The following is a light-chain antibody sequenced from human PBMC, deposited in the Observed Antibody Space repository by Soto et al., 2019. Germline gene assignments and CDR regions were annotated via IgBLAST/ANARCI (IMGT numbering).Light chain of an antibody. CDR1: QSISSY. J-gene: IGKJ1*01. V-gene: IGKV1-39*01. CDR3: QQSYITPLT. CDR2: AAS. Sequence: IQMTQSTSSLSASVGDRVTITCRASQSISSYLNWYQQKPGKAPKLLIYAASSLQSGVPSRFSGSGSGTDFTLTTSSLQPEDFATYYCQQSYITPLTFCQGSKV.